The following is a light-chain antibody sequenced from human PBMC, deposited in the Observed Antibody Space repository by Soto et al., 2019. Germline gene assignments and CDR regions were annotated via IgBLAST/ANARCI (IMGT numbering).Light chain of an antibody. CDR2: EVN. V-gene: IGLV2-14*01. CDR3: SSYTSTSTLVV. J-gene: IGLJ2*01. CDR1: SSDVGGYNY. Sequence: QSALTQPASVSGSPGQSITISCTGSSSDVGGYNYVSWYQQRPGKAPKLMIYEVNNRPSGVSNRFSGSKSGNTASLTISGLQGEDEADYYCSSYTSTSTLVVFGGGTKLTVL.